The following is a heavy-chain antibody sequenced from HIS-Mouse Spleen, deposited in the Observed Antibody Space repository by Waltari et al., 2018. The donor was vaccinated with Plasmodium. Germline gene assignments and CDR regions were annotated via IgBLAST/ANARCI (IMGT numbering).Heavy chain of an antibody. J-gene: IGHJ4*02. CDR3: ARHKKRGQLVRGYFDY. CDR1: GFSLSTSGMC. Sequence: QVTLRESGPALVKPTQTLSLPCTFSGFSLSTSGMCVRWIRQPPGKALEWLARIDGDDDKYYSTSLKTRLTNSKDNTKNQVVLTMTNMDPVDTATYYCARHKKRGQLVRGYFDYWGQGTLVTVSS. D-gene: IGHD6-6*01. V-gene: IGHV2-70*15. CDR2: IDGDDDK.